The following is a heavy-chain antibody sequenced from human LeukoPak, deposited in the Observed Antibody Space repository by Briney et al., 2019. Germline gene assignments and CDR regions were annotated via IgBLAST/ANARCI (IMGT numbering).Heavy chain of an antibody. CDR3: AKGGVVRGFAYYYGMDV. CDR2: ISGSGGST. Sequence: GGSLRLSCAASGFTFSSYAMSWVRQAPGKGLEWVSAISGSGGSTYYADSVKGRFTISRDNSKNTLYLQMNSLRAEGTAVYYCAKGGVVRGFAYYYGMDVWGQGTTVTVYS. V-gene: IGHV3-23*01. J-gene: IGHJ6*02. D-gene: IGHD3-10*01. CDR1: GFTFSSYA.